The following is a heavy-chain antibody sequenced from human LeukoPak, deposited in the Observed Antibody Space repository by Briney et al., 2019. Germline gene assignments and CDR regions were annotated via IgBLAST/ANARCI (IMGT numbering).Heavy chain of an antibody. D-gene: IGHD4-17*01. CDR3: ARANGDSTYPDC. Sequence: ASVKVSCKASGYTFTGYYMHWVRQAPGQGLEWMGWINTKSSATNYAQKFQGRVTMTRDTSISTAYMELSRVRSDDPALYYCARANGDSTYPDCCGQGTLVTGSS. CDR1: GYTFTGYY. V-gene: IGHV1-2*02. J-gene: IGHJ4*02. CDR2: INTKSSAT.